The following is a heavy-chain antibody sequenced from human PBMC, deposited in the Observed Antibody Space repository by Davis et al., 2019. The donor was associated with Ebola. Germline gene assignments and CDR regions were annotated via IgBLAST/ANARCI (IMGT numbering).Heavy chain of an antibody. V-gene: IGHV3-30*19. CDR3: ARVGDF. D-gene: IGHD3-3*01. CDR1: GFTFSSYG. Sequence: GESLKISCAASGFTFSSYGMHWVRQAPGKGLEWVAVISPDGSQKHYADSVKGRFTFSRDNSNNILYLQMNSLTSDDTAVYYCARVGDFWGQGALVTVSS. J-gene: IGHJ4*02. CDR2: ISPDGSQK.